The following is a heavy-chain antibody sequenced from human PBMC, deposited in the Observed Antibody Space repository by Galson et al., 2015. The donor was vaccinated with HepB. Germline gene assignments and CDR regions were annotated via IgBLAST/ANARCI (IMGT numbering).Heavy chain of an antibody. Sequence: SVKVSCKASGDYYGISWVRQAPGQGLQWMGRIIPVLGSSNYAQQFQGRVTFTADKSTNTAYMELRTLRFEDTAVYYCASGLGILRFFGNDYWCQGTLITVSS. CDR1: GDYYG. CDR2: IIPVLGSS. V-gene: IGHV1-69*04. J-gene: IGHJ4*02. D-gene: IGHD2-21*01. CDR3: ASGLGILRFFGNDY.